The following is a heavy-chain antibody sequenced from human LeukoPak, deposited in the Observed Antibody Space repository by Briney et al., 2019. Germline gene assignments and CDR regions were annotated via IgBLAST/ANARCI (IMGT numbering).Heavy chain of an antibody. CDR3: ARSQNYYGSGDC. Sequence: SETLSLTCTVSGGSVSNGNFYWSWLRQPPGKALEWIGYIYYTGSAYYSPSLEGRVRISVDTSKNQFSVKLNSVTAADTAVYYCARSQNYYGSGDCWSPGTLVTVSS. CDR1: GGSVSNGNFY. V-gene: IGHV4-61*01. J-gene: IGHJ4*02. CDR2: IYYTGSA. D-gene: IGHD3-10*01.